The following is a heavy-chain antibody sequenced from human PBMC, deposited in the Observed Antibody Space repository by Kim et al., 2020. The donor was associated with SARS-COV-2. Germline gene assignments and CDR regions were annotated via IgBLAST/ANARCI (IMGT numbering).Heavy chain of an antibody. CDR2: IKEDGRTK. J-gene: IGHJ3*02. V-gene: IGHV3-7*03. D-gene: IGHD3-10*01. CDR1: GFTFSSSW. Sequence: GGSLRLSCAASGFTFSSSWMTWVRQAPGKGLEWVANIKEDGRTKYYVDSVKGRFTISRDNAQNSLYLQMNSLRTEDTAIYFCARARALVRGAISGFDIWGQGTTLTVSS. CDR3: ARARALVRGAISGFDI.